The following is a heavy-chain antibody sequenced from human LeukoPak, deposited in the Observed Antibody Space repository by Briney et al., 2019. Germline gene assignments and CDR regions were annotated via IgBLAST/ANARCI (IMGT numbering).Heavy chain of an antibody. CDR2: IYYSGST. D-gene: IGHD5-24*01. Sequence: PSETLSLTCTVSGGSIISYYCSWIRQPPGKGLEWFGYIYYSGSTKYNPSLKSRVTISVDTSKNQFSLKLRSVTAADTAVYYCARGARAGYNLEPFDYWGQGTLVTVSS. V-gene: IGHV4-59*08. CDR1: GGSIISYY. J-gene: IGHJ4*02. CDR3: ARGARAGYNLEPFDY.